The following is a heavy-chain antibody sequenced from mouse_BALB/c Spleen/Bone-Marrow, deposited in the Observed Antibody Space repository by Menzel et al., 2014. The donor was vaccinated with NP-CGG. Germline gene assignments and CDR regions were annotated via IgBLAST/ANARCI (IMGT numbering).Heavy chain of an antibody. CDR3: AREGGLRRGDYYVMDY. J-gene: IGHJ4*01. CDR1: GYTFTGYV. D-gene: IGHD2-4*01. V-gene: IGHV1-14*01. Sequence: EVQLQQSGPELVKPGAPVKMSCKDSGYTFTGYVMHWVKQKPGQGLEWIGYINPYSDGTKYNEKFKGKATLTSDKSSSTAYMELSSLTSEDSAVYYCAREGGLRRGDYYVMDYWGQGTSVTVSS. CDR2: INPYSDGT.